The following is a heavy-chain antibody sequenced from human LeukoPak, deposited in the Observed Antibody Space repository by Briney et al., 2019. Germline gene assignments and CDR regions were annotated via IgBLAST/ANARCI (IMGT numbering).Heavy chain of an antibody. V-gene: IGHV3-23*01. CDR2: VGGSASGT. J-gene: IGHJ4*02. CDR3: AKGGEGRYYSRADY. Sequence: PGGSLRLSCAASGFIFSSYTMSWVRQAPGKGLEWVSTVGGSASGTFYADSVKGRFTISRDNSKNTLYLQMNSLRAEDTAVYYCAKGGEGRYYSRADYWGQVTLVTVSS. D-gene: IGHD2-21*01. CDR1: GFIFSSYT.